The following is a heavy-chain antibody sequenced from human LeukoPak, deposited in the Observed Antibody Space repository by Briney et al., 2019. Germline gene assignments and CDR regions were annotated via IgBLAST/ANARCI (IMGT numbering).Heavy chain of an antibody. CDR1: GGSISSGGYS. CDR2: IYHSGST. J-gene: IGHJ4*02. D-gene: IGHD1-26*01. CDR3: AREWWGGSYYVFDY. V-gene: IGHV4-30-2*01. Sequence: SETLSLTCAVSGGSISSGGYSWSWIRQPPGKGLEWIGYIYHSGSTYYNPSLKSRVTISVDRSKNQFSLKLSSVTAADTAVYYCAREWWGGSYYVFDYWGQGTLVTVSS.